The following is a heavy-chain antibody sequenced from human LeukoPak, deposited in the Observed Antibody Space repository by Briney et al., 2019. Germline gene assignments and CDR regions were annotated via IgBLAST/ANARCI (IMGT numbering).Heavy chain of an antibody. J-gene: IGHJ5*02. D-gene: IGHD3-9*01. CDR3: ACSHYDILTGYLNWFDP. CDR2: IYYSGST. CDR1: GGSISSSSYY. Sequence: TSETLSLTCTVSGGSISSSSYYWGWIRQPPGKGLEWIGSIYYSGSTYYNPSLKSRVTISVDTSKNQFSLKLSSVTAADTAVYYCACSHYDILTGYLNWFDPWGQGTLVTVSS. V-gene: IGHV4-39*01.